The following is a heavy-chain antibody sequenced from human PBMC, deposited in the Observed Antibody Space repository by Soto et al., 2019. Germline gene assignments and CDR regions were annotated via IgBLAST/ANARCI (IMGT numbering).Heavy chain of an antibody. J-gene: IGHJ5*02. D-gene: IGHD6-13*01. V-gene: IGHV3-21*01. Sequence: SGGSLRLSCAASGFTFSSYSMNWVRQAPGKGLEWVSSISSSSSYIYYADSVKGRFTISRDNAKNSLYLQMNSLRAEDTAVYYCARDPAAAGTSPNWFDPWGQGTLVTVSS. CDR3: ARDPAAAGTSPNWFDP. CDR1: GFTFSSYS. CDR2: ISSSSSYI.